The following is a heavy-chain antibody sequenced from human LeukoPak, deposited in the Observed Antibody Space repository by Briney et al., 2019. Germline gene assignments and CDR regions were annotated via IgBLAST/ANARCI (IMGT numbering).Heavy chain of an antibody. Sequence: PGGSLRLSCAASGFTFSSYGMSWVRQAPGKGLEWVSGINWNGGSTGYADSVKGRFTISRDNAKNSLYLQMNSLRAEDTALYYCARGWNGKLDYWGQGTLVTVSS. CDR1: GFTFSSYG. CDR2: INWNGGST. J-gene: IGHJ4*02. CDR3: ARGWNGKLDY. D-gene: IGHD1-1*01. V-gene: IGHV3-20*04.